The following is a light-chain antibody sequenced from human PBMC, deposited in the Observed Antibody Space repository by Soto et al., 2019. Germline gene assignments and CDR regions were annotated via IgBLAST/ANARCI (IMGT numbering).Light chain of an antibody. Sequence: SYELTQPPSVSVSPGQTACITCSGDKLGDKYACWYQQKPGQSPVLVIYQDSKRPSGIPERFSGSNSGNTATLTISGTQAMDEADYYCQAWDSSPLYVFGTGTKLTVL. V-gene: IGLV3-1*01. CDR2: QDS. CDR1: KLGDKY. CDR3: QAWDSSPLYV. J-gene: IGLJ1*01.